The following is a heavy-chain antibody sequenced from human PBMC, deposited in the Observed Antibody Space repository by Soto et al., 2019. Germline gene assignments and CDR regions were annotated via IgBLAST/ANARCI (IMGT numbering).Heavy chain of an antibody. V-gene: IGHV3-23*01. CDR3: AKAFYDSSGYPLGY. Sequence: LRLSCAASGFTFSSYAMSWVRQAPGKGLEWVSAISGSGGSTYYADSVKGRFTISRDNSKNTLYLQMNSLRAEDTAVYYCAKAFYDSSGYPLGYWGQGTLVTVSS. CDR1: GFTFSSYA. J-gene: IGHJ4*02. CDR2: ISGSGGST. D-gene: IGHD3-22*01.